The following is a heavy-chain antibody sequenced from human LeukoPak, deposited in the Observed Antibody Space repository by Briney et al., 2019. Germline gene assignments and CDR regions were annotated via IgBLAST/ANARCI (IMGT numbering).Heavy chain of an antibody. J-gene: IGHJ4*02. Sequence: SETLSLTCTVSGYSISNGYYWAWIRQPPGRGLEWLGNIYRSGSTSYNPSLKSRVTISVDTSKNQFSLKVNSVTAADTAVYYCARRHSSGWFYYWGQGTLVSVSS. CDR2: IYRSGST. D-gene: IGHD6-19*01. V-gene: IGHV4-38-2*02. CDR3: ARRHSSGWFYY. CDR1: GYSISNGYY.